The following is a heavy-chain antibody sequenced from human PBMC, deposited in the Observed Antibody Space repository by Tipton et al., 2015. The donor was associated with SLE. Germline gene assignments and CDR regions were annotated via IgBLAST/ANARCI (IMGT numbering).Heavy chain of an antibody. Sequence: TLFLTCTVSGGSLSSGSYYWNWIRQPAGKGLEWIGRIYTSGSTNYNPSLKSRVTITVDTSKNQFSLKLSSVTAADTAVYYCARDSLAARYAFDIWGQGTMVTVSS. CDR2: IYTSGST. CDR3: ARDSLAARYAFDI. J-gene: IGHJ3*02. V-gene: IGHV4-61*02. D-gene: IGHD6-6*01. CDR1: GGSLSSGSYY.